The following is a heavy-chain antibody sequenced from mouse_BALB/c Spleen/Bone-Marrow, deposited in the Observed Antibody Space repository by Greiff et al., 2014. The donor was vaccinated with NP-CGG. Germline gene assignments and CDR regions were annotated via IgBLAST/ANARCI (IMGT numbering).Heavy chain of an antibody. D-gene: IGHD3-2*01. CDR3: ARPRQLGLPYYSDY. Sequence: EVQVVESGPELVKPGASVKMSCKASGYTFTSYVMHWVKQKPGQGLEWIGYINPYNDGTKYNEKFKGKATLTSDKSSSTAYMELSSLTSEDSAVYYCARPRQLGLPYYSDYWGQGTTLTVSS. CDR1: GYTFTSYV. J-gene: IGHJ2*01. CDR2: INPYNDGT. V-gene: IGHV1-14*01.